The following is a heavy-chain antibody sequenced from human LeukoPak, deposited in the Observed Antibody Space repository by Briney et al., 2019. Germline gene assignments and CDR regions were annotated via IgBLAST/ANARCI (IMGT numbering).Heavy chain of an antibody. V-gene: IGHV4-39*07. D-gene: IGHD3-10*01. J-gene: IGHJ6*03. Sequence: PSETLSLTCAVSGGSIAIRNYYWAWIRQSPGRGLEWLGSVYSSGSVYYNPSLKSRVTILVDTSKNQFSLKLSSVTAADTAVYYCARVEEGYGSGRRENYYYYYMDVWGKGTTVTISS. CDR3: ARVEEGYGSGRRENYYYYYMDV. CDR1: GGSIAIRNYY. CDR2: VYSSGSV.